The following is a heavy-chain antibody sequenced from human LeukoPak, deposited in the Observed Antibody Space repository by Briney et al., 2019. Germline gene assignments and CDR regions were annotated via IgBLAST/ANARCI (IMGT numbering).Heavy chain of an antibody. D-gene: IGHD5-18*01. Sequence: GRSLRLSCAASGFTFSSYAMHWVRQAPGKGLEWVSAISGTGGSTYYADSVKGRFTISRDNSKNTLHLQMNSLRAEDTAVYYCAKARGVQFDSYGNFDYWGQGTLVTVSS. CDR2: ISGTGGST. CDR1: GFTFSSYA. V-gene: IGHV3-23*01. CDR3: AKARGVQFDSYGNFDY. J-gene: IGHJ4*02.